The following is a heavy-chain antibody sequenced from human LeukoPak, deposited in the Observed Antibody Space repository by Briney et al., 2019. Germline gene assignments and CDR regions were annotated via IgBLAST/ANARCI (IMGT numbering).Heavy chain of an antibody. CDR2: IYPGDSDT. Sequence: GESLKISCKGSGYSFTSYWIGWVRQMPGKGLEWMGIIYPGDSDTRYSPSFQGQVTISADKSISTAYLQWSSLKASDTAMYYCASGSGISSSWYRPPNGAFDIWGQGTMVTVSS. CDR3: ASGSGISSSWYRPPNGAFDI. D-gene: IGHD6-13*01. J-gene: IGHJ3*02. CDR1: GYSFTSYW. V-gene: IGHV5-51*01.